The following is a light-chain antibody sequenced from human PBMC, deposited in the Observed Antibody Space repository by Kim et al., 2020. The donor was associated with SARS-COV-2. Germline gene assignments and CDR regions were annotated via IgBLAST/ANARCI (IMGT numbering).Light chain of an antibody. CDR3: QQSWT. Sequence: DIQMTQSPSTLSASVGDRVTITCRASQGFSSWLAWYQQKPGKAPKLLIYKASSLESGVPSRFSGSGSGTEFTLTISSLQPDDFATYYCQQSWTFGQGTKVDIK. CDR2: KAS. V-gene: IGKV1-5*03. J-gene: IGKJ1*01. CDR1: QGFSSW.